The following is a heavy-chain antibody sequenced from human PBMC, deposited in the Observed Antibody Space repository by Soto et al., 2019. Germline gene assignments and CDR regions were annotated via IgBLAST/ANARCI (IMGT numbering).Heavy chain of an antibody. CDR2: TYYRSKWYN. CDR1: GDSVSSNSAA. V-gene: IGHV6-1*01. CDR3: ARGSYCSSTSCYYYYGMDV. J-gene: IGHJ6*02. Sequence: PSQTLSLTCAISGDSVSSNSAAWNWIRQSPSRGLEWLGRTYYRSKWYNDYAVSVKSRITINPDTSKNQFSLQLNSVTPEDTAVYYCARGSYCSSTSCYYYYGMDVWGQGTTVTVSS. D-gene: IGHD2-2*01.